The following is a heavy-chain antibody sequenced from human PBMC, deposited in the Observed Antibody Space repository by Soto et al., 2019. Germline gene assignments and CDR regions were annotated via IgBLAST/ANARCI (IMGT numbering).Heavy chain of an antibody. V-gene: IGHV5-10-1*01. CDR3: ARLGTWQLGTYYYGMDV. J-gene: IGHJ6*02. CDR1: GYSFTSYW. CDR2: IDPSDSYT. D-gene: IGHD6-13*01. Sequence: EVQLVQSGAEVKKPGASLRISCKGSGYSFTSYWISWVRQMPGKGLEWMGRIDPSDSYTNYSPSFQGHVTISADKSIRTACLQWSSLKASDTAMYYFARLGTWQLGTYYYGMDVWGQGTTVTVSS.